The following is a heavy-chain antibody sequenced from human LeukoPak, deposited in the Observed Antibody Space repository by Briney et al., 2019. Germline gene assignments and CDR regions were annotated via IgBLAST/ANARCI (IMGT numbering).Heavy chain of an antibody. CDR3: ARLRGFGEVAY. Sequence: SETLSLTCSVSCDSIISVTDYWGWIRQPPGKGLGWIGEINHSGSTNYTPSLKSRVTISVDTSKHQFSLKLSSVTAAHTAVYYCARLRGFGEVAYWAQGTLVTVSS. V-gene: IGHV4-39*07. J-gene: IGHJ4*02. D-gene: IGHD3-10*01. CDR1: CDSIISVTDY. CDR2: INHSGST.